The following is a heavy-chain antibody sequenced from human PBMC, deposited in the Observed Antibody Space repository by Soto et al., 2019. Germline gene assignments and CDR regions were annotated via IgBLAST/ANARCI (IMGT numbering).Heavy chain of an antibody. CDR3: ARVEEMATPTKTRIIHIGYSYGIDV. V-gene: IGHV1-69*12. CDR2: IIPIFGTA. J-gene: IGHJ6*02. D-gene: IGHD5-12*01. CDR1: GGTFSSYA. Sequence: QVQLVQSGAEVKKPGSSVKVSCKASGGTFSSYAISWVRQAPGQGLEWMGGIIPIFGTANYAQKFQGRVTITADECTNTAYXXLXRXXHEDTAVYYCARVEEMATPTKTRIIHIGYSYGIDVWGQGTTVTVSS.